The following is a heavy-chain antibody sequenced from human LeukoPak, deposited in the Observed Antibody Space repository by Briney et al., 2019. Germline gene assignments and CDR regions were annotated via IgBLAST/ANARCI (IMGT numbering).Heavy chain of an antibody. CDR2: ISWNSGSI. D-gene: IGHD2-2*01. CDR3: AKAGCSSTSCYGNWFDP. CDR1: GFTFSNYA. J-gene: IGHJ5*02. Sequence: GGSLRLSCAASGFTFSNYAMNWVRQAPGKGLEWVSGISWNSGSIGYADSVKGRFTISRDNAKNSLYLQMNSLRAEDMALYYCAKAGCSSTSCYGNWFDPWGQGTLVTVSS. V-gene: IGHV3-9*03.